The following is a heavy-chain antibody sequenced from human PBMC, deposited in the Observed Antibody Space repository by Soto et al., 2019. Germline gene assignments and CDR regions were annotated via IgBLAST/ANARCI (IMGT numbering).Heavy chain of an antibody. Sequence: QVQLVESGGGVVQPGRSLRLSCAASGFNFNNYGMHWVRQAPGKGLEWVAVIWNDGNGYYYANSMKGRFTISRDNSKNTLFLQMSSLRAEDTAGYYCARRQISPPTRGAASARGGMDVWGQGTTVTVSS. V-gene: IGHV3-33*01. D-gene: IGHD6-13*01. CDR2: IWNDGNGY. CDR3: ARRQISPPTRGAASARGGMDV. J-gene: IGHJ6*02. CDR1: GFNFNNYG.